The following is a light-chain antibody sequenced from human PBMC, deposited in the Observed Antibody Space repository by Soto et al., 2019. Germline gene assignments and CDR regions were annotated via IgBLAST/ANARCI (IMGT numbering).Light chain of an antibody. V-gene: IGKV1-5*03. Sequence: DIQMTQSPSTLSASVGDRVTITCRASQSISSWLAWYQKKPGKAPKLLIYKASSLETGVPSRFSGSGSGTECTLTISSLQPDDFASYYCQQDGSSSPWTVGQGTKVEVK. J-gene: IGKJ1*01. CDR3: QQDGSSSPWT. CDR2: KAS. CDR1: QSISSW.